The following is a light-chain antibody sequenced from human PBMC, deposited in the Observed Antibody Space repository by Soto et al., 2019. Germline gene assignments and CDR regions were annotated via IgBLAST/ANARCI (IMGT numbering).Light chain of an antibody. V-gene: IGLV2-11*01. Sequence: QSVLTQPRSVSGSPGQSVTISCTGTSSDVGVYNYVSWYQQHPGRAPKLMISDVTKRPSGVPDRFSGSKSDNTASLTISGLQADDEADYYCFSYAGSYTAVFGGGTKVTVL. J-gene: IGLJ2*01. CDR3: FSYAGSYTAV. CDR2: DVT. CDR1: SSDVGVYNY.